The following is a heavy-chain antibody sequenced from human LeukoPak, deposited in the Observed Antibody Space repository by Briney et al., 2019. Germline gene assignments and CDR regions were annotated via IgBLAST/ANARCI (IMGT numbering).Heavy chain of an antibody. CDR2: MSYSGST. Sequence: KPSETLSLTCTVSGGSITTYDWSWSWVRQPPGKGLEWIGYMSYSGSTSYNPSLESRVTITVDTSENQFSLKLSSVTAADTAVYYCARFPLWSQPRDNDYWGQGTLVTVSS. CDR3: ARFPLWSQPRDNDY. CDR1: GGSITTYD. D-gene: IGHD3-10*01. V-gene: IGHV4-59*08. J-gene: IGHJ4*02.